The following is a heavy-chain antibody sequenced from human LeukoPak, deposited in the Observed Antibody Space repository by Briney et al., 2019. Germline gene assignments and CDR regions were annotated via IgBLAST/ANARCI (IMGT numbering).Heavy chain of an antibody. V-gene: IGHV4-39*01. CDR2: IDYRGST. CDR1: GGSISGSYY. CDR3: ARPRGYCSGGSCQYAFGI. Sequence: SETLSLTCTVSGGSISGSYYWAWIRQPPGKGLEWIGNIDYRGSTYYNPSLKSRVTISVDTFKNQFSLKLSSVTAADTAVYYCARPRGYCSGGSCQYAFGIWGQGTMLTVSS. J-gene: IGHJ3*02. D-gene: IGHD2-15*01.